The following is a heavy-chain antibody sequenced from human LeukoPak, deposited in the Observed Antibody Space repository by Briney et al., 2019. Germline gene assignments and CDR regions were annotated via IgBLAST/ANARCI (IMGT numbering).Heavy chain of an antibody. Sequence: GGSLRLSCAASGFTFSSYAMSWVRQAPGKGLEWVSAISGSGGSTYYADSVKGRFTISRDNSKNTLYLQMNSLRAEDTAVYYCAKGRYCSSTSCQYYYYYYMDVWGKGTTVTVSS. CDR3: AKGRYCSSTSCQYYYYYYMDV. CDR2: ISGSGGST. CDR1: GFTFSSYA. J-gene: IGHJ6*03. V-gene: IGHV3-23*01. D-gene: IGHD2-2*01.